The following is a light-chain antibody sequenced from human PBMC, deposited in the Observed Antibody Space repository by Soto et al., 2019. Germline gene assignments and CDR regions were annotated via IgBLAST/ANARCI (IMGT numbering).Light chain of an antibody. CDR3: QQYHTWPIT. CDR2: GAS. Sequence: DIVMTQSPATLSVAPGERVTFYCRASQGVSRKLAWYQHKPGQAPRLLISGASTGATGIPARFSGSGSGTEFTLTISSLQSEECAIYYCQQYHTWPITFGGGTKVEIK. V-gene: IGKV3-15*01. J-gene: IGKJ4*01. CDR1: QGVSRK.